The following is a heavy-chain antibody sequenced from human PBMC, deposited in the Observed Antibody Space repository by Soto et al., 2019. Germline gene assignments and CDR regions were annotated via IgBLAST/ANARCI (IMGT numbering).Heavy chain of an antibody. CDR2: TYYRSKWYN. CDR3: ARDVKGSRRCEVYFCYYDMVG. CDR1: GDRVYCSSAA. Sequence: LTLSLPCAISGDRVYCSSAAWNWIRQSPSRGLEWLGRTYYRSKWYNDYAVSMKSRITINPDTSKNQFSLQLNSVPPEDTPGDYCARDVKGSRRCEVYFCYYDMVGRCPRATV. J-gene: IGHJ6*02. V-gene: IGHV6-1*01. D-gene: IGHD2-15*01.